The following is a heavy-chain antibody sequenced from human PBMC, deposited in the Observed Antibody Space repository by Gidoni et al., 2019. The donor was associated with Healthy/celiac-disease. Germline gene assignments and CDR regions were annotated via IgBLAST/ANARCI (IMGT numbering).Heavy chain of an antibody. CDR1: GGSISSGGYY. J-gene: IGHJ4*02. D-gene: IGHD3-10*01. CDR2: INYSGST. CDR3: ARCGSGSYYNEDYFDY. V-gene: IGHV4-31*03. Sequence: QVQLQESVPALVKPSPTLSLTCTVSGGSISSGGYYWSWIRQHPGKGLEWIGYINYSGSTYYNPSLKSRVTISVDTSKNQFSLKLSSVTAADTAVYYCARCGSGSYYNEDYFDYWGQGTLVTVSS.